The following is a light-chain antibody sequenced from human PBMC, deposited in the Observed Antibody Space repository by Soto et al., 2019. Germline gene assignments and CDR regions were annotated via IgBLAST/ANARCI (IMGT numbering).Light chain of an antibody. J-gene: IGLJ1*01. CDR2: DVY. Sequence: QPSLTQPASVSRYPGQSITISCTGTSSDVDAYDYVSWYQQPPGKAPKLMIYDVYARPSGVSHRFSGSKSGNTASLTISGLQSDAEADYYCSSYTNTMSHVLGTGTKVT. CDR1: SSDVDAYDY. CDR3: SSYTNTMSHV. V-gene: IGLV2-14*03.